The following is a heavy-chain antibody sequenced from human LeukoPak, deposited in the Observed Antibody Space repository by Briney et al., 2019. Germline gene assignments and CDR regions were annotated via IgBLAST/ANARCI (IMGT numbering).Heavy chain of an antibody. V-gene: IGHV3-48*02. CDR2: ISSSSSTI. J-gene: IGHJ4*02. D-gene: IGHD3-10*01. CDR1: GFTFSSYS. Sequence: PGGSLRPSCAASGFTFSSYSMNWVRQAPGKGLEWVSYISSSSSTIYYADSVKGRFTISRDNAKNSLYLQMNSLRDEDTAVYYCARDRYYYGSGSYPGHFDYWGQGTLVTVSS. CDR3: ARDRYYYGSGSYPGHFDY.